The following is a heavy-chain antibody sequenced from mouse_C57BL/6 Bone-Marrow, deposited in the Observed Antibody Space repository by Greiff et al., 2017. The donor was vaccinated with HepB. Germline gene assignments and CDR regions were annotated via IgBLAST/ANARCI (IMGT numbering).Heavy chain of an antibody. V-gene: IGHV1-64*01. Sequence: VKLQQPGAELVKPGASVKLSCKASGYTFTSYWMHWVKQRPGQGLEWIGMIHPNSGSTNYNEKFKSKATLTVDKTSSTSYMQLSSLTSEDAAVYYCASFTVVDWYFDVWGTGTTVTVSS. D-gene: IGHD1-1*01. J-gene: IGHJ1*03. CDR1: GYTFTSYW. CDR2: IHPNSGST. CDR3: ASFTVVDWYFDV.